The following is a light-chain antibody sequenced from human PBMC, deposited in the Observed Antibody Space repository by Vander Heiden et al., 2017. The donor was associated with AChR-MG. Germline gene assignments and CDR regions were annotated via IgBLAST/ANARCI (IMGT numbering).Light chain of an antibody. J-gene: IGLJ3*02. CDR2: GNS. CDR3: QSYDSSLSGSE. CDR1: SSNIGAGYD. Sequence: QSVLTQPPSVSGAPGQRVTISCTGSSSNIGAGYDVHWYQHLPRTAPKLLIYGNSNRPSGVPDRFSGSKSGTSASLAITGLQAEDEADYYCQSYDSSLSGSEFGGGTKLTVL. V-gene: IGLV1-40*01.